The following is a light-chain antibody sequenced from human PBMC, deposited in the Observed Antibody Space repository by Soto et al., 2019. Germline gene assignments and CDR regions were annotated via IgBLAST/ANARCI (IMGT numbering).Light chain of an antibody. CDR2: SNN. J-gene: IGLJ3*02. V-gene: IGLV1-44*01. CDR3: AAWDDSLNGWV. Sequence: QSVLTQPPAASRTPGQRVTISCSGSTSSIGSNTVNWYQQLPGTAPKVLIYSNNQRPSGVPDRFSGSKSGTSASLAISGLQSEDEADYYCAAWDDSLNGWVFGGGTQLTVL. CDR1: TSSIGSNT.